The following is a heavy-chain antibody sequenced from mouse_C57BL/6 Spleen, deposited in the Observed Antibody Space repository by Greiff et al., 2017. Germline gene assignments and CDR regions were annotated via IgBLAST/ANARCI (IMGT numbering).Heavy chain of an antibody. V-gene: IGHV1-81*01. J-gene: IGHJ2*01. Sequence: QVQLQQSGAELARPGASVKLSCKSSGYTFTSYGISWVKQRTGQGLEWIGEIYPRSGNPYYNETFKGKAPLTADKSSSTSYLVLRSLTPEDSAVYFWARYRIFDYWGQGTTLTVSS. D-gene: IGHD2-14*01. CDR2: IYPRSGNP. CDR1: GYTFTSYG. CDR3: ARYRIFDY.